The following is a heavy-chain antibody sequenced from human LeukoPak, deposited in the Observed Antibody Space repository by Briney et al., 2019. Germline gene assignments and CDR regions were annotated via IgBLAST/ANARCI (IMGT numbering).Heavy chain of an antibody. CDR1: GGTFSSYA. V-gene: IGHV1-69*04. CDR2: IIPILGIA. D-gene: IGHD3-3*01. CDR3: ARDAPRSGSIARFDY. Sequence: SVKVSCKASGGTFSSYAISWVRQAPGQGLEWMGRIIPILGIANYAQKFQGRVTITADKYTSTAYMELRSLRSEDTAVYYCARDAPRSGSIARFDYWGQGTLVTVSS. J-gene: IGHJ4*02.